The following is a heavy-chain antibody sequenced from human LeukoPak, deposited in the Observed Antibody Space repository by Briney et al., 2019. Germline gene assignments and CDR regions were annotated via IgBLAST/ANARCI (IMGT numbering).Heavy chain of an antibody. CDR2: IYTSGST. CDR3: ARDRGSSSGADY. Sequence: MSSETLSLTCTVSGGSISSGSYYWSWIRQPAGKGLEWIGRIYTSGSTNYNPSLKSRVTISVDTSKNQFSLKLSSVTAADTAVYYCARDRGSSSGADYWGQGTLVTVSS. V-gene: IGHV4-61*02. D-gene: IGHD6-6*01. CDR1: GGSISSGSYY. J-gene: IGHJ4*02.